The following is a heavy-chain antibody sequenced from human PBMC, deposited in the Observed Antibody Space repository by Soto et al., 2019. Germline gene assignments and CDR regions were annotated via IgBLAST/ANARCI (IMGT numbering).Heavy chain of an antibody. V-gene: IGHV1-18*01. CDR2: ISAYNGNT. D-gene: IGHD1-1*01. J-gene: IGHJ4*02. Sequence: QGQLVQSGVEVKKPGASVKVSCKASGYTFTDYGISWERQAPGQGLEWMGWISAYNGNTNYAQNLQDRVTMTTDTSTSTAHMELRSLRSDDTAVYYCARDRSTLDYWGQGTLIAVSS. CDR3: ARDRSTLDY. CDR1: GYTFTDYG.